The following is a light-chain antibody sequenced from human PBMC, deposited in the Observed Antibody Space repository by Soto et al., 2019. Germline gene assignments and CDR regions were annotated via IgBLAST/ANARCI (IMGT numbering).Light chain of an antibody. CDR3: QSYDSSLRLAV. CDR1: SSNIGAGYD. CDR2: VSR. V-gene: IGLV1-40*01. Sequence: SVLRQPHSLSVAPGQRATISFRGSSSNIGAGYDVHWYQQLPGTAPRLLIYVSRNRPSGVPDRFSGSKSGTSASLAITGLQTDDEADYYCQSYDSSLRLAVFGGGTKVTVL. J-gene: IGLJ3*02.